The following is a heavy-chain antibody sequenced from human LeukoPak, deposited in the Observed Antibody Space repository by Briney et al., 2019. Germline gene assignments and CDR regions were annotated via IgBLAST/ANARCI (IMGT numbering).Heavy chain of an antibody. J-gene: IGHJ4*02. CDR1: GLTFSSYW. CDR3: ARESSTPSYVDY. V-gene: IGHV3-7*01. Sequence: GGSLRLSCAASGLTFSSYWMSWVRQAPGKGLEWVANIKQDGSEKYYVDSVKGRFTISRDNAKNSLYLQMSSLRAEDTAVYYCARESSTPSYVDYWGQGTLVTVSS. D-gene: IGHD6-6*01. CDR2: IKQDGSEK.